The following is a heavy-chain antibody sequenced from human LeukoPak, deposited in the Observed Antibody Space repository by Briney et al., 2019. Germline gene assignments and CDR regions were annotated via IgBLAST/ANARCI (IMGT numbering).Heavy chain of an antibody. V-gene: IGHV3-74*01. CDR1: GFTFSSYW. D-gene: IGHD3-10*02. J-gene: IGHJ6*04. Sequence: GGSLRLSCAASGFTFSSYWMHWVRHTPGKGLVWVSRIRSDGSTIYADSVKGRFTISRDNAKNSLYLQMNSLRAEDTAVYYCAELGITMIGGVWGKGTTVTISS. CDR3: AELGITMIGGV. CDR2: IRSDGST.